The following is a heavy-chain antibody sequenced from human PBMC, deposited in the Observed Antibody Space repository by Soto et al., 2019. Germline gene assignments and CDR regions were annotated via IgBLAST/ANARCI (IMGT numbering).Heavy chain of an antibody. J-gene: IGHJ5*02. CDR2: FDPEDGET. Sequence: ASVKVSCKVSGYTLTELSMHWVRQAPGKGLEWMGGFDPEDGETIYAQKFQGRVTMTEDTSTDTAYMELSSLRSEDTAVYYCATTGVLVPAAMFGFDPWGQGTLVTVSS. CDR3: ATTGVLVPAAMFGFDP. V-gene: IGHV1-24*01. D-gene: IGHD2-2*01. CDR1: GYTLTELS.